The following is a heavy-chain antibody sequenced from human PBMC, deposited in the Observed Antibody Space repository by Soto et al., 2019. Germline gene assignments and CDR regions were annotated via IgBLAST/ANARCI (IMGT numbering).Heavy chain of an antibody. V-gene: IGHV4-38-2*01. CDR1: GYSISSGYY. J-gene: IGHJ6*02. CDR3: ARSDCSSTSCYFPYYYNGMDV. CDR2: IYYTGNT. D-gene: IGHD2-2*01. Sequence: SETLSLTCAVSGYSISSGYYWGWIRQTPGKGLEWIGSIYYTGNTYYNPSLKSRVAISVDTSKNQFSLRLSSVTAADTSVYFCARSDCSSTSCYFPYYYNGMDVWGQGTTVTVSS.